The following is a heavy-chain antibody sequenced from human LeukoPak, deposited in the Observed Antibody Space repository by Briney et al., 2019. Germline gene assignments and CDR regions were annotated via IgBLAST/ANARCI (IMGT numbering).Heavy chain of an antibody. V-gene: IGHV4-4*09. D-gene: IGHD6-19*01. CDR3: ARYRSSALDY. CDR1: GGSISNYY. Sequence: SETLSLTCTVSGGSISNYYWSWIRQPPGKGLEWIGYIYASGGTNYNPSLKSRVTISVDTSKNQFSLNLSSVTAADTAVYFCARYRSSALDYWGQGALVTVSS. J-gene: IGHJ4*02. CDR2: IYASGGT.